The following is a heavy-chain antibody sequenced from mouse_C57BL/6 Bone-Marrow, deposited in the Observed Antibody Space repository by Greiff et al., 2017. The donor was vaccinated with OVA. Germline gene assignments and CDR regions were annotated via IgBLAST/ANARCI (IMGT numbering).Heavy chain of an antibody. Sequence: VQLQQSGPELVKPGASVKISCKASGYTFTDYYMNWVKQSHGKSLEWIGDINPNNGGTSYNQKFKGKATLTVDKSSSTAYMELRSLTSEDSAVYYCAIYSNYGFYAMDYWGQGTSVTVSS. CDR2: INPNNGGT. J-gene: IGHJ4*01. D-gene: IGHD2-5*01. CDR3: AIYSNYGFYAMDY. CDR1: GYTFTDYY. V-gene: IGHV1-26*01.